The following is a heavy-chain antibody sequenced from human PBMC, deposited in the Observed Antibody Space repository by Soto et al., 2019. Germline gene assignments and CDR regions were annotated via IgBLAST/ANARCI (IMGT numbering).Heavy chain of an antibody. V-gene: IGHV1-69*04. CDR1: GGSFSSYT. CDR2: IIPILGIA. J-gene: IGHJ4*02. D-gene: IGHD6-13*01. Sequence: GASVTVSWQAAGGSFSSYTITWVRQAPGQGLEWMGRIIPILGIANYAQKFQGRITITADKSTSTAYMELSSLRSEDTAVYYCARDPLGPGGAAAGIDHYLDYWGQGTLVTVSS. CDR3: ARDPLGPGGAAAGIDHYLDY.